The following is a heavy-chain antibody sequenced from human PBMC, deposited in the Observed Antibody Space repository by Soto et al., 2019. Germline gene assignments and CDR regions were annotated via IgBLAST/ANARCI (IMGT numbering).Heavy chain of an antibody. Sequence: EVQLVESGGGLIQPGGSLRLSCAASGFTVSSNYMSWVRQAPGKGLEWVSVIYSGGGGSTYYADSVKGRFTISRDNGKNTLYLQMNSLRAEDTAVDYCARDEGRNAFDIWGQGTMVTVSS. CDR1: GFTVSSNY. V-gene: IGHV3-53*01. J-gene: IGHJ3*02. CDR2: IYSGGGGST. CDR3: ARDEGRNAFDI.